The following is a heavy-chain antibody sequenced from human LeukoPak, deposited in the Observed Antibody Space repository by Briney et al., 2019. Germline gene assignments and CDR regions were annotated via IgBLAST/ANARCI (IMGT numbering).Heavy chain of an antibody. CDR2: IYTSGST. V-gene: IGHV4-61*02. CDR3: ARDAQGYYFDY. J-gene: IGHJ4*02. CDR1: GGSISSGSYY. Sequence: SETLSLTCTVSGGSISSGSYYWSWIRQPVGKGLEWIGRIYTSGSTNYNPSLKSRVTISVDTSKNQFSLKLSSVTAADTAVYYCARDAQGYYFDYWSQGTLVTVSS.